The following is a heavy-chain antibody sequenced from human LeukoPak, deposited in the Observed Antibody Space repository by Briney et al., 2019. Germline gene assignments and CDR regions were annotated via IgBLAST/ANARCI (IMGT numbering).Heavy chain of an antibody. Sequence: ASVKVSCKASGYTFTGYYMHWVRQAPGQGLEWMGWINPNSGGTNYAQKFQGRVTTTRDTSISTAYMELSRLRSDDTAVYYCARVYDYYGSGSYSSNWFDPWGQGTLVTVSS. CDR3: ARVYDYYGSGSYSSNWFDP. CDR2: INPNSGGT. V-gene: IGHV1-2*02. CDR1: GYTFTGYY. D-gene: IGHD3-10*01. J-gene: IGHJ5*02.